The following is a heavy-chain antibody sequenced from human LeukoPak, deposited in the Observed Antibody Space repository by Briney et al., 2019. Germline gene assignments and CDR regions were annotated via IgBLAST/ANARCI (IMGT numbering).Heavy chain of an antibody. J-gene: IGHJ6*03. Sequence: LRLSCAASGFTFSNAWMSWVRQAPGKGLEWIGEMNPSGSTNYNPSLKSRVTISVDTSKNQFSLELSSVTAADTAVYYCARGRQDVTMIVVVMTAVSYYLDVWGKGTTVTVS. CDR1: GFTFSNAW. V-gene: IGHV4-34*01. CDR3: ARGRQDVTMIVVVMTAVSYYLDV. D-gene: IGHD3-22*01. CDR2: MNPSGST.